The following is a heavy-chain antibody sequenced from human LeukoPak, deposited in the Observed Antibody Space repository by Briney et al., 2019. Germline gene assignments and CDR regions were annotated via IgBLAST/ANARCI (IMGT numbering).Heavy chain of an antibody. CDR1: GFTFSSYS. J-gene: IGHJ5*02. CDR3: ARHNSGSWRSFDP. V-gene: IGHV3-21*01. D-gene: IGHD1-26*01. Sequence: GGSLRLSCAASGFTFSSYSMNWVRQAPGKGLEWVSSISSSSSYIYYADSVKGRFTISRDNAKNSLNLQMNSLRAEDTAVYYCARHNSGSWRSFDPWGQGTLVTVSS. CDR2: ISSSSSYI.